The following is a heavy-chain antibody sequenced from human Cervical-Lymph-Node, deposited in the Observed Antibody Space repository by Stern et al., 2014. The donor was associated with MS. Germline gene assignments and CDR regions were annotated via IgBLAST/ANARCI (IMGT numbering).Heavy chain of an antibody. Sequence: EVQLVESGGGMVQPGGSLMLSCVASGFTFRTCWMHWVRHGPGTGLEWVSRINGDGTVSTYADSVRGRFTISRNNANNTMSLQVDNLRVEDTAIYYCASAYRASWGQGTLVTVST. V-gene: IGHV3-74*02. J-gene: IGHJ4*02. CDR2: INGDGTVS. CDR3: ASAYRAS. D-gene: IGHD1-1*01. CDR1: GFTFRTCW.